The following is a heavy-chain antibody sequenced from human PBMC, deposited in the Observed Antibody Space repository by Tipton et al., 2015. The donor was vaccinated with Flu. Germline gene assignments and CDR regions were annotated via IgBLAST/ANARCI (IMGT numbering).Heavy chain of an antibody. Sequence: TLSLTCSVSGESISNDDYYWSWIRQFPDKVLEWMGYVHSTGTTHYNPSVEGRLTMSRDSSKNQFFLLLHSMTAADAAVYYCMARAGKERNYWGRGAQVTVSS. J-gene: IGHJ4*02. CDR1: GESISNDDYY. CDR2: VHSTGTT. CDR3: MARAGKERNY. D-gene: IGHD5-24*01. V-gene: IGHV4-31*07.